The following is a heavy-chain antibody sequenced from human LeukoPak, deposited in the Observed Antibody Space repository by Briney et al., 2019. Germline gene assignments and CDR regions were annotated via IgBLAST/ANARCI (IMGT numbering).Heavy chain of an antibody. Sequence: SCKASGYTFTSYGMHWVRQAPGKGLEWVAVISYDGSNKYYADSVKGRFTISRDNSKNTLYLQMNSLRAEDTAVYYCAKAPRPWVGGATGSRYYFDYWGQGTLVTVSS. CDR2: ISYDGSNK. J-gene: IGHJ4*02. CDR3: AKAPRPWVGGATGSRYYFDY. V-gene: IGHV3-30*18. CDR1: GYTFTSYG. D-gene: IGHD1-26*01.